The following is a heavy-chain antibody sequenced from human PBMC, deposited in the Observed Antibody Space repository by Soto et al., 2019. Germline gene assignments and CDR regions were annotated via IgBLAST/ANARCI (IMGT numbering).Heavy chain of an antibody. V-gene: IGHV3-9*01. D-gene: IGHD3-10*01. J-gene: IGHJ4*02. Sequence: EAQLVESGGGLVQPGRSLRLSCAASGFTFDDYAMHWVRQAPGKGLEWVTGISWNSDTIGYADSVKGRFTISRDNAKNSLYLQMNSLRAEDTAFYYCARDVWSRASGPPDSWGQGTLVTVSS. CDR1: GFTFDDYA. CDR2: ISWNSDTI. CDR3: ARDVWSRASGPPDS.